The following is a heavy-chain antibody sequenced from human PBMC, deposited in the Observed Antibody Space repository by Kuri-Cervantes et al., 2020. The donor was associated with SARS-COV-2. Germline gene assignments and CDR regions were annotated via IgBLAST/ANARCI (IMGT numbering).Heavy chain of an antibody. J-gene: IGHJ4*02. CDR2: IYHSGST. Sequence: SETLSLTCAVSGYSISSGYYWGWIRQPPGKGLEWIGSIYHSGSTYYNPSLKSRVTISVDTSKNQFSLKLSSVTAADTAVYYCARSFMVASYFDYWGQGILVTVSS. CDR1: GYSISSGYY. CDR3: ARSFMVASYFDY. D-gene: IGHD5-12*01. V-gene: IGHV4-38-2*01.